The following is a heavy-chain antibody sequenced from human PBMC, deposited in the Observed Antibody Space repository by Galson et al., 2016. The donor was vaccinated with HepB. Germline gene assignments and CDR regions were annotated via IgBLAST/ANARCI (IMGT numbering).Heavy chain of an antibody. V-gene: IGHV1-18*01. CDR3: VRDSLGYCTNAVCPPPDY. D-gene: IGHD2-8*01. J-gene: IGHJ4*02. CDR2: ISAHTRDR. CDR1: GYAFLTYG. Sequence: SVKVSCKASGYAFLTYGISWVRQAPGQGLEWMGWISAHTRDRKFAEKFEGRITLTTDSSTATAHMELGNLRSADTAVYFCVRDSLGYCTNAVCPPPDYWGQGTPVTISS.